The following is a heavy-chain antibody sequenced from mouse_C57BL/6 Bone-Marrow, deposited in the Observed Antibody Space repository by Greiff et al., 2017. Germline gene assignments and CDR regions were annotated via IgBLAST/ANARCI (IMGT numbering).Heavy chain of an antibody. CDR3: TRDFFYYGSSYPYGYLDV. Sequence: EVKVVESGEGLVKPGGSLKLSCAASGFTFSSYAMSWVRQTPEKRLEWVAYISSGGDYIYYADTVKGRFTISRDNARNTLYLQMSSLKSEDTAMYYCTRDFFYYGSSYPYGYLDVWGTGTTVTVSS. J-gene: IGHJ1*03. CDR2: ISSGGDYI. D-gene: IGHD1-1*01. V-gene: IGHV5-9-1*02. CDR1: GFTFSSYA.